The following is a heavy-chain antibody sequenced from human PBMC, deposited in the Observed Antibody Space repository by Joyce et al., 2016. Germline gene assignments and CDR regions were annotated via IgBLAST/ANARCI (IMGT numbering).Heavy chain of an antibody. V-gene: IGHV3-48*01. CDR2: IASSGNIV. Sequence: EVRLVESGGGLVRPGGSRRLSCTASGFIFSDYGMTWARQAPGKGPDFLSFIASSGNIVHWADSVKGRSTFSRDNAKNSLDMQINDLRVEDTAVYYCARVGDGWFDYWGRGTLVIVSS. J-gene: IGHJ5*01. CDR1: GFIFSDYG. CDR3: ARVGDGWFDY.